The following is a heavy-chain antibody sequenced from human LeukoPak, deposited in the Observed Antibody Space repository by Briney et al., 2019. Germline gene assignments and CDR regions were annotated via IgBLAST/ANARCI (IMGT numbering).Heavy chain of an antibody. CDR2: ISGSGGST. V-gene: IGHV3-23*01. CDR1: GFTFSDYG. CDR3: AKDLLCSGGSCYSGDWFDP. J-gene: IGHJ5*02. Sequence: PGGSLRLSCAASGFTFSDYGMHWVRQAPGKGLEWVSAISGSGGSTYYADSVKGRFTISRDNSKNTLYLQMNSLRAEDTAVYYCAKDLLCSGGSCYSGDWFDPWGQGTLVTVSS. D-gene: IGHD2-15*01.